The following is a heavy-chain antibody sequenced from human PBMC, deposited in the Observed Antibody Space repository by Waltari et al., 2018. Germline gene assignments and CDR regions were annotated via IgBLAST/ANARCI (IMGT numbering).Heavy chain of an antibody. V-gene: IGHV4-34*02. J-gene: IGHJ6*02. CDR3: VRLEDCTGPGGHCYSGDPFALDV. Sequence: QVQLQQWGAGLLQSSETLSLTCAVYGGSFSGSYWRWGRPPPGKRLEGIGEINHAGYTNHNPSLRSRVTMSADTSKSQFSLKLNSVTAADTAVYYCVRLEDCTGPGGHCYSGDPFALDVWGQGTTVTVSS. CDR1: GGSFSGSY. D-gene: IGHD2-15*01. CDR2: INHAGYT.